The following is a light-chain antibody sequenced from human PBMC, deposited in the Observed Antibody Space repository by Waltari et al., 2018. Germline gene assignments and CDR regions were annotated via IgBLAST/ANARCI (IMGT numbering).Light chain of an antibody. CDR3: QSFDIILTGWV. Sequence: SVLPQPPSVTGAPGQRVTISCTGSRSNIGSDYHVPSYQQVPGMAPKLLLYGNNKRPSGVPDRFSGSKSGTSASLAIAGLQPEDEADYYCQSFDIILTGWVFGGGTRLTVL. CDR1: RSNIGSDYH. V-gene: IGLV1-40*01. J-gene: IGLJ3*02. CDR2: GNN.